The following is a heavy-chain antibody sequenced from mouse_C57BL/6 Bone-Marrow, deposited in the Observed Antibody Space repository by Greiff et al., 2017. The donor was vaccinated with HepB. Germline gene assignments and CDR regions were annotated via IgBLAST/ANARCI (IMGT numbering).Heavy chain of an antibody. V-gene: IGHV1-26*01. D-gene: IGHD2-3*01. J-gene: IGHJ4*01. CDR1: GYTFTDYY. Sequence: EVQLQQSGPELVKPGASVKISCKASGYTFTDYYMNWVKQSHGKSLEWIGDINPNNGGTSYNQKFKGKATLTVDKSSSTAYMELRSLTSEDSAVYYRAREGIYDGYYDAMDYWGQGTSVTVSS. CDR3: AREGIYDGYYDAMDY. CDR2: INPNNGGT.